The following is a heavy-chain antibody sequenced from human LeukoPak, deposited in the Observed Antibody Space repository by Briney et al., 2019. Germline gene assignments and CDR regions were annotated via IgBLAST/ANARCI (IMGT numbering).Heavy chain of an antibody. V-gene: IGHV4-61*02. D-gene: IGHD6-13*01. CDR3: AREVIAAATFDY. Sequence: SQTLSLTCTVSGGSISSGSYYWSWIRQPAGKGLEWIGRIYTSGSTNYNPSLKSRVTISVDTSKNQFSLKLSSVTAADTAVYYCAREVIAAATFDYWGQGTLDTVSS. CDR1: GGSISSGSYY. CDR2: IYTSGST. J-gene: IGHJ4*02.